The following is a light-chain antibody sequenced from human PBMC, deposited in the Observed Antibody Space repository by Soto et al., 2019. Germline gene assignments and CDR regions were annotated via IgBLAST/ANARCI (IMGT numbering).Light chain of an antibody. J-gene: IGKJ4*01. CDR3: QQYYSLGLT. Sequence: EVVLTQSPGTLSLSPGERATLSCRASQSVNSKYLAWFQQKPGQAPRLLIYGASSRATGIPDRFSGSGSGTDFTLTISRLEPEDFALYYCQQYYSLGLTFGGGTQVEIK. CDR1: QSVNSKY. V-gene: IGKV3-20*01. CDR2: GAS.